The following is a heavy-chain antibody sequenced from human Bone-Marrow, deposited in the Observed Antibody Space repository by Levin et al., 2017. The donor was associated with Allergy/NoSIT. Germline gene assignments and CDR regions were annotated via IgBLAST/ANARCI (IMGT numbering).Heavy chain of an antibody. CDR2: ISWSGGRT. CDR1: GFTFDDHA. CDR3: ARGDEVGAVPGAVDY. Sequence: LSLTCAASGFTFDDHAMHWVRLAPGKGLEWVSGISWSGGRTAYADSVKGRFTISRDNAKNSLDLQMNTLRPEDTALYFCARGDEVGAVPGAVDYWGQGTLVIVS. V-gene: IGHV3-9*01. J-gene: IGHJ4*02. D-gene: IGHD6-19*01.